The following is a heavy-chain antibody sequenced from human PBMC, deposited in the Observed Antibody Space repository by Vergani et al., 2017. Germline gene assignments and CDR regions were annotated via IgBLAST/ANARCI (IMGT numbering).Heavy chain of an antibody. CDR2: IYYIGST. V-gene: IGHV4-39*01. CDR3: GRVADFYGLGSRLLDL. J-gene: IGHJ5*02. D-gene: IGHD3-10*01. Sequence: QLQLQESGPGLVKPSETLSLTCTVSGGSISSSSYYWGWIRQPPGKGLEWIGSIYYIGSTYYNPSFKSRVPISVDTSKNQFSLKLSSGTAADTAVYYCGRVADFYGLGSRLLDLWGQGILVTVSS. CDR1: GGSISSSSYY.